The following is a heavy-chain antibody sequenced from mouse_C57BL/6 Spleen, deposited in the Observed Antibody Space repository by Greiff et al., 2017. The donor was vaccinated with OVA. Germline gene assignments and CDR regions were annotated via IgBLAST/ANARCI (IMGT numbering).Heavy chain of an antibody. CDR3: ARCTHYYGSRLDY. J-gene: IGHJ2*01. CDR1: GYTFTDHT. V-gene: IGHV1-78*01. Sequence: VQRVESDAELVKPGASVKISCKVSGYTFTDHTIHWMKQRPEQGLEWIGYIYPRDGSTKYNEKFKGKATLTADKSSSTAYMQLNSLTSEDSAVYFCARCTHYYGSRLDYWGQGTTLTVSS. D-gene: IGHD1-1*01. CDR2: IYPRDGST.